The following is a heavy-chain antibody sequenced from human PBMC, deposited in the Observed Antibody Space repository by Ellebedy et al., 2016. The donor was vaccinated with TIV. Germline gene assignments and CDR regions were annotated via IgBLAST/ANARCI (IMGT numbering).Heavy chain of an antibody. CDR1: GGSITSYY. J-gene: IGHJ4*02. V-gene: IGHV4-34*01. CDR2: VNQSGGT. Sequence: SETLSLTCTVSGGSITSYYWSWVRQPPGKGLEWIGEVNQSGGTNYHPSLKSRVTISVDTSKNQFSLRLSSVTAADTAVYYCAEGRSGWYYFDYWGQGTLVTVSS. CDR3: AEGRSGWYYFDY. D-gene: IGHD6-19*01.